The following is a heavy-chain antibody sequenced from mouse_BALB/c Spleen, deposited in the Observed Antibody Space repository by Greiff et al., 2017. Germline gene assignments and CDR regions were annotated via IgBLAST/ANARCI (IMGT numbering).Heavy chain of an antibody. J-gene: IGHJ3*01. CDR3: ARYAYYGNYGFAY. D-gene: IGHD2-1*01. V-gene: IGHV5-9*03. CDR1: GFTFSSYT. Sequence: DVMLVESGGGLVKPGGSLKLSCAASGFTFSSYTMSWVRQTPEKRLEWVATISSGGGNTYYPDSVKGRFTISRDNAKNNLYLQMSSLRSEDTALYYCARYAYYGNYGFAYWGQGTLVTVSA. CDR2: ISSGGGNT.